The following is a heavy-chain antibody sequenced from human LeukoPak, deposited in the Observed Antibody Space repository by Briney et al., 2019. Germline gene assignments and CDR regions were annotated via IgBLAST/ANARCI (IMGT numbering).Heavy chain of an antibody. J-gene: IGHJ6*04. V-gene: IGHV4-59*08. CDR3: ARQSSITMVRGAPGDV. Sequence: SETLSLTCTVSGGSISSYYWSWIRQPPGKGLEWIGYIYYSGSTNYNPSLKSRVTISVDTSKNQFSLKLSSVTAADTAVYYCARQSSITMVRGAPGDVWGKGTTVTISS. D-gene: IGHD3-10*01. CDR1: GGSISSYY. CDR2: IYYSGST.